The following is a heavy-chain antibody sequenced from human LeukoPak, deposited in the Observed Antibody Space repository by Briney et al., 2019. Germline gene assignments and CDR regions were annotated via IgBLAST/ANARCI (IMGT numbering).Heavy chain of an antibody. J-gene: IGHJ3*02. V-gene: IGHV4-59*11. CDR3: AIKYYYDSSGYYFDAFDI. CDR1: GGSISSHY. Sequence: SETLSLTCTVSGGSISSHYWSWIRQPPGKGLEWIGYIYYSGSTNYNPSLKSRVTISVDTSKNQFSLTLSSVTAADTAVYYCAIKYYYDSSGYYFDAFDIWGQGTMVTASS. D-gene: IGHD3-22*01. CDR2: IYYSGST.